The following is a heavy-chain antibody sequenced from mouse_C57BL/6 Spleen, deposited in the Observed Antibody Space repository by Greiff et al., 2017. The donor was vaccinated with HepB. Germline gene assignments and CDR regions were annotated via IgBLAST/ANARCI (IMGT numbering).Heavy chain of an antibody. CDR3: ARGRRGYFDV. Sequence: QVQLQQPGAELVKPGASVKLSCKASGYTFTSYWMHWVKQRPGQGLEWIGMIHPNSGSTNYNEKFKSKATLTVDKSSSTAYMHLSSLTSEDSAVYYCARGRRGYFDVWGTGTTVTVSS. V-gene: IGHV1-64*01. CDR1: GYTFTSYW. CDR2: IHPNSGST. J-gene: IGHJ1*03.